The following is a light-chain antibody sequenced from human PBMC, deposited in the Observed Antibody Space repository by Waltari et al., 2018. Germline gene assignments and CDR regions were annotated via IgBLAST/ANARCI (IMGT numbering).Light chain of an antibody. CDR1: SSDIGAFNF. V-gene: IGLV2-14*01. J-gene: IGLJ2*01. Sequence: QSVLTQPASVSGSPGQSITISCAATSSDIGAFNFISWYQQRPGKAPELLVYDVSHRPSGVSTRFSGSKSDNTTALTISGLQAEDEAVYYCSSFSSSTAGIFGGGIKVTVL. CDR3: SSFSSSTAGI. CDR2: DVS.